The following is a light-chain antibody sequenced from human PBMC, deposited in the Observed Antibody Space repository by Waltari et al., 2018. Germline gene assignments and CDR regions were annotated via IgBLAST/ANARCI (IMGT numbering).Light chain of an antibody. V-gene: IGKV3-20*01. CDR2: GAV. J-gene: IGKJ2*01. CDR3: QQYGTSPYT. Sequence: IVLTQSPDTVSLSPGEKASLSCRASQNLTNNFLAWHQQRPGQPPGLLIHGAVRRATGVSDRFSGSGSGTDFTLTISRLETEDSAVYYCQQYGTSPYTFGQGTKVEIK. CDR1: QNLTNNF.